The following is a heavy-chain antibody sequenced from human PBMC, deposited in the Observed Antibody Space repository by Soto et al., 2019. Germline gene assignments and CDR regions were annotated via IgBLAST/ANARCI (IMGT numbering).Heavy chain of an antibody. CDR1: GFTFSSYN. D-gene: IGHD3-16*02. Sequence: VGSLRLSCAASGFTFSSYNMNWVRQAPGKGLEWVSYISRTTSIIYYADSVKGRFTISRDNAKNSLYLQMNSLRAEDTAVYYCAREIVTAYGMDVWGLGTTVTVSS. CDR3: AREIVTAYGMDV. CDR2: ISRTTSII. V-gene: IGHV3-48*01. J-gene: IGHJ6*02.